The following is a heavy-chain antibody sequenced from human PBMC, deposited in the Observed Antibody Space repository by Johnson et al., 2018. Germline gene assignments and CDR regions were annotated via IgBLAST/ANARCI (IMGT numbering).Heavy chain of an antibody. V-gene: IGHV3-72*01. CDR2: TSDKSNSYTT. CDR3: VSASGITYPYFQH. J-gene: IGHJ1*01. CDR1: GFTFSDHY. D-gene: IGHD3-10*01. Sequence: VQLVQSGGGLVQPGGSLRLSCAASGFTFSDHYMDWVRQAPGKGLEWVGRTSDKSNSYTTEYAASVKGRFTISRDDSKNSLYLQMNSLKTEDTAVYFCVSASGITYPYFQHWGQGTLVTVSS.